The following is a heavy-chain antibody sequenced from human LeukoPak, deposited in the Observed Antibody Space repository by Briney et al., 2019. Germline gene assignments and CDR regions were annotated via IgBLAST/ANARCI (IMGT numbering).Heavy chain of an antibody. CDR1: GFTFGDYA. Sequence: GGSLRLSCTASGFTFGDYAMSWFRQAPGKGLEWVGFIRSKAYGGTTEYAASVKGRFTISRDDSKSIAYLQMNSLKTEDTAVYYCTRDPFYDSSGTPFDYWGQGTLVTVSS. V-gene: IGHV3-49*03. CDR3: TRDPFYDSSGTPFDY. J-gene: IGHJ4*02. D-gene: IGHD3-22*01. CDR2: IRSKAYGGTT.